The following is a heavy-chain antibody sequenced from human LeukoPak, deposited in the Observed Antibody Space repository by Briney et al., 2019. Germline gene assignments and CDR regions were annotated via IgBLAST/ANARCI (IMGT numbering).Heavy chain of an antibody. CDR1: GASITSSNYY. D-gene: IGHD6-13*01. Sequence: ETLSLTCTVSGASITSSNYYWLWLRQPPGKGLEWVSFISSSSYYIYYADSVKGRFTISRDNSKNTLYLQMNSLRAEDTAVYYCANLAAAGHYYYYMDVWGKGTTVTVSS. J-gene: IGHJ6*03. CDR2: ISSSSYYI. V-gene: IGHV3-21*01. CDR3: ANLAAAGHYYYYMDV.